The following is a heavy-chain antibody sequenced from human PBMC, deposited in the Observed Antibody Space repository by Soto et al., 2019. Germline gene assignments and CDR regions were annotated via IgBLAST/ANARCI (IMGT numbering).Heavy chain of an antibody. CDR3: AAPPNRDAYNYGY. CDR1: SSA. D-gene: IGHD5-12*01. V-gene: IGHV1-58*02. CDR2: IVVGSGST. J-gene: IGHJ4*02. Sequence: SSAMQWVRQARGQRLEWIGWIVVGSGSTKYAQQFQERVTITRDMSTSTAYMELSSLRSEDTAVYYCAAPPNRDAYNYGYWGQGTLVTVSS.